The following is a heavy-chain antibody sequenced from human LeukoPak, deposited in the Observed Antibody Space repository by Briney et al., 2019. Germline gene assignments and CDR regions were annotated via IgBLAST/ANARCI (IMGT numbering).Heavy chain of an antibody. D-gene: IGHD1-26*01. CDR1: GYTLSNYD. CDR2: ISVYNGNT. V-gene: IGHV1-18*01. J-gene: IGHJ4*02. CDR3: ARVDSGRYYGHDY. Sequence: ASVKVSYKASGYTLSNYDISWVRQAPGQGLEWMGWISVYNGNTKYAQKFQGRVTMTTDTSTNTAYMDLRSLRSDDTAMYYCARVDSGRYYGHDYWGQGTLVTVTS.